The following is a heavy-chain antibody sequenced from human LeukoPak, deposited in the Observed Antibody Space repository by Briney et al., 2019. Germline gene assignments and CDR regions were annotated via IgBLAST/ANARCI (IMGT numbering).Heavy chain of an antibody. CDR1: GYTFTGYY. J-gene: IGHJ5*02. D-gene: IGHD2-2*01. V-gene: IGHV1-2*02. CDR2: INPNSGGT. Sequence: ASVKVSCKASGYTFTGYYMHWVRQATGQGREWMGWINPNSGGTNYAQKFQGRVTITRNRSISTAYMEMSSLRYEDTAVYYCARALGPAGYRWWFDPWGQGTLVTVSS. CDR3: ARALGPAGYRWWFDP.